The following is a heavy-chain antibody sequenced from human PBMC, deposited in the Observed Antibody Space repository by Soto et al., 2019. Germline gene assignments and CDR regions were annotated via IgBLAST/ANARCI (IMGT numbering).Heavy chain of an antibody. J-gene: IGHJ4*02. D-gene: IGHD4-17*01. CDR2: IYYSGNT. CDR3: ARQAFYGDYVYFDF. CDR1: GGSISSSY. Sequence: SETLSLTCAVSGGSISSSYWSWLRQPPGKGLEWIGYIYYSGNTNYKPSLKSRVTISVDTSKNQFSLKLSSVTAADTAVYYCARQAFYGDYVYFDFWGQGTQVTVS. V-gene: IGHV4-59*08.